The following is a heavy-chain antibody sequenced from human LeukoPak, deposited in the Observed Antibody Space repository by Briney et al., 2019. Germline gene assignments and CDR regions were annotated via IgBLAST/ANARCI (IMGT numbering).Heavy chain of an antibody. CDR2: ISYDGSNK. CDR1: GFTFSSYA. D-gene: IGHD4-17*01. J-gene: IGHJ4*02. V-gene: IGHV3-30-3*01. CDR3: ARDRAGLRTLDY. Sequence: PGRSLRLSCAASGFTFSSYAMHWVRQAPGKGLEWVAVISYDGSNKYYADSVKGRFTISRDNSKNTLYLQMNSLRAEDTAVYYCARDRAGLRTLDYWGQGTLVTVSS.